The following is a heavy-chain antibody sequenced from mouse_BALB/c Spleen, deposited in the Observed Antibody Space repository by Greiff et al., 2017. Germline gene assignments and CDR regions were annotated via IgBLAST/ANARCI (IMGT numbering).Heavy chain of an antibody. D-gene: IGHD2-2*01. CDR3: ASYGYDGARGFAY. Sequence: EVKLMESGPSLVKPSQTLSLTCSVTGDSITSGYWNWIRKFPGNKLEYMGYISYSGSTYYNPSLKSRISITRDTSKNQYYLQLNSVTTEDTATYYCASYGYDGARGFAYWGQGTLVTVSA. V-gene: IGHV3-8*02. CDR2: ISYSGST. CDR1: GDSITSGY. J-gene: IGHJ3*01.